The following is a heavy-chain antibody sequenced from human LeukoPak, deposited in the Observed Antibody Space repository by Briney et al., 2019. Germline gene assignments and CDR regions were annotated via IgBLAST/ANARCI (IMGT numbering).Heavy chain of an antibody. V-gene: IGHV1-46*01. CDR1: GYTFTSYY. Sequence: ASVKVSCKAFGYTFTSYYMHWVRQAPGQGLEWMGIINPSGGSTSYAQKFQGRVTMTRDMSTSTVYMELSSLRSEDTAVYYCAIATVTTSGFDYWGQGTLVTVSS. CDR2: INPSGGST. J-gene: IGHJ4*02. CDR3: AIATVTTSGFDY. D-gene: IGHD4-11*01.